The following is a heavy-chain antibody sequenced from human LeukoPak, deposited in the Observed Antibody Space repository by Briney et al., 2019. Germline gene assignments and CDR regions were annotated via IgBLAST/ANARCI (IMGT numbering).Heavy chain of an antibody. CDR3: AKGLDYSGKYYFDY. V-gene: IGHV3-23*01. D-gene: IGHD4-11*01. Sequence: GGSLRLSCAASGVTFSSNWMHWVRQAPGKGLEWVSAISGSGSSTYYADSVKGRFTISRDNSKNTLYLQMNSLRAEDTAVYYCAKGLDYSGKYYFDYWGQGTLVTVSS. J-gene: IGHJ4*02. CDR2: ISGSGSST. CDR1: GVTFSSNW.